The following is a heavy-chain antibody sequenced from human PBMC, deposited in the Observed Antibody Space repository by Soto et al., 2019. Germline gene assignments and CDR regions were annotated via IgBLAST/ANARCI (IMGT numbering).Heavy chain of an antibody. D-gene: IGHD5-18*01. CDR2: ISYDGSIK. CDR3: AREYSYGYRVAITDLRAFDS. J-gene: IGHJ4*02. CDR1: GFSFSNYA. Sequence: QVQLVESGGGVVQPGRSLRLSCAASGFSFSNYAMHWVSQAPGKGLEWVAVISYDGSIKYYADSVKGRFTISRDNSKNTLYLQMNSLRAEDTAVYYCAREYSYGYRVAITDLRAFDSWGQGTLVTVSS. V-gene: IGHV3-30-3*01.